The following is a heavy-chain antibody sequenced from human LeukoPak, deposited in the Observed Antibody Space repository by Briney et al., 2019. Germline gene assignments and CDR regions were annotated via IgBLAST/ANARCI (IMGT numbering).Heavy chain of an antibody. Sequence: SGGSLRLSCAASGFTFSIYAMSWVRQAPGKGLQWVSSITSRGESTWYVDSVKGRFTITRDNSENTLYLQMHRLRAEDTAVYYCARDRPNYYGSDGHYYRRDGDYWGRGTLVSVSS. D-gene: IGHD3-22*01. CDR2: ITSRGEST. CDR3: ARDRPNYYGSDGHYYRRDGDY. CDR1: GFTFSIYA. V-gene: IGHV3-23*01. J-gene: IGHJ4*02.